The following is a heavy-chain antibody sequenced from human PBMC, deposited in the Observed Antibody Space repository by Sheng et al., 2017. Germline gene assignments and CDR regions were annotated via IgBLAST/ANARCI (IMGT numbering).Heavy chain of an antibody. Sequence: QVQLQQWGAGLLKPSETLSLTCAVYGGSFSGYYWSWIRQPPGKGLEWIGEINHSGSTNYNPSLKSRVTISVDTSKNQFSLKLSSVTAADTAVYYCARPTHRSGSYYKAPFDYWGQGTLVTVSS. J-gene: IGHJ4*02. D-gene: IGHD3-10*01. V-gene: IGHV4-34*01. CDR3: ARPTHRSGSYYKAPFDY. CDR2: INHSGST. CDR1: GGSFSGYY.